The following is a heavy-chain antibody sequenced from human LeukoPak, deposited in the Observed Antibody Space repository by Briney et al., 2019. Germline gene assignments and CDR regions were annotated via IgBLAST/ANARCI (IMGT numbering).Heavy chain of an antibody. D-gene: IGHD3-3*01. Sequence: SGGSLRLSCAASGFTFSSYSMNWVRQAPGKGLEWVSSISSSSSYIYYADSVKGRFTISRDNAKNSLYLQMNSLRAEDTAVYYCARDQGYDFWSGPNPFDYWGQGTLVTVSS. CDR1: GFTFSSYS. CDR2: ISSSSSYI. J-gene: IGHJ4*02. V-gene: IGHV3-21*01. CDR3: ARDQGYDFWSGPNPFDY.